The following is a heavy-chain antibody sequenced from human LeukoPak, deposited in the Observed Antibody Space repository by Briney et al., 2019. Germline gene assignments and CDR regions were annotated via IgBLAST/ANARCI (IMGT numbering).Heavy chain of an antibody. J-gene: IGHJ4*02. CDR2: IYYSGST. CDR1: GGSISSSSYY. CDR3: ARTSGSYYNPTYFDY. V-gene: IGHV4-39*01. Sequence: NPSXXXSLTCTVSGGSISSSSYYWGWIRQPPGKGLEWIGSIYYSGSTYYNPSLKSRVTISVDTSKNQFSLKLSSVTAADTAVYYCARTSGSYYNPTYFDYWGQGTLVTVSS. D-gene: IGHD3-10*01.